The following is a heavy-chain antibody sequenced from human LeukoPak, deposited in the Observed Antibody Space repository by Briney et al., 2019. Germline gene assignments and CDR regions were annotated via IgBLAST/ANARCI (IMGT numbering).Heavy chain of an antibody. D-gene: IGHD2-2*01. CDR3: ARAVEDCSSTSCFYFDY. Sequence: PGGSLRLSCAAPGFTFSSYSMNWVRQAPGKGLERVSSISSSSSYIYYADSVKGRFTISRDNAKNSLYLQMNSLRAEDTAVYYCARAVEDCSSTSCFYFDYWGQGTLVTVSS. CDR1: GFTFSSYS. J-gene: IGHJ4*02. V-gene: IGHV3-21*01. CDR2: ISSSSSYI.